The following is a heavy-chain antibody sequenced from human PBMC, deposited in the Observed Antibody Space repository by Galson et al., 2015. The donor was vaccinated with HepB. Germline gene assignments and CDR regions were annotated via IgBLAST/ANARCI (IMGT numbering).Heavy chain of an antibody. CDR3: ATFWSGYYISRDYYYYMDV. V-gene: IGHV1-69*13. CDR1: GGTFSSYA. D-gene: IGHD3-3*01. Sequence: SVKVSCKASGGTFSSYAISWVRQAPGQGLEWMGGIIPIFGTASYAQKFQGRVTITADESTSTAYMELSSLRSEDTAVYYCATFWSGYYISRDYYYYMDVWGKGTTVTVSS. J-gene: IGHJ6*03. CDR2: IIPIFGTA.